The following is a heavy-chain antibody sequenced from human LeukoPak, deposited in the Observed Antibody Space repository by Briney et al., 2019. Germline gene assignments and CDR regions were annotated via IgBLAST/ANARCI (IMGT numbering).Heavy chain of an antibody. CDR1: GVSFSGYY. D-gene: IGHD2-15*01. Sequence: PSETLSLTCAVYGVSFSGYYWSWIRQPPGKGLEWIGEINHSGSTNYNPSLKSRVTISVDTSKNQFSLKLSSVTAADTAVYYCARISCSGGSCYNFDYWGQGTLVTVSS. J-gene: IGHJ4*02. CDR3: ARISCSGGSCYNFDY. CDR2: INHSGST. V-gene: IGHV4-34*01.